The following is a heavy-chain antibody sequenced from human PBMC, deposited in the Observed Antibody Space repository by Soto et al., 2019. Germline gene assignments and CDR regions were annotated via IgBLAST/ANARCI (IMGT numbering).Heavy chain of an antibody. CDR1: GGSFTSYS. V-gene: IGHV1-69*02. D-gene: IGHD2-21*01. Sequence: QVQLVQSGAELKKPGSSVKVSCEASGGSFTSYSFTWVRQAPGQGLEWMGRIIPIQGKANYALKFQDRVTITADRSTRTVYMELTSLRPEDTAVYFFAKSLLFVDHGYMEVWGKGTTVTVSS. J-gene: IGHJ6*03. CDR2: IIPIQGKA. CDR3: AKSLLFVDHGYMEV.